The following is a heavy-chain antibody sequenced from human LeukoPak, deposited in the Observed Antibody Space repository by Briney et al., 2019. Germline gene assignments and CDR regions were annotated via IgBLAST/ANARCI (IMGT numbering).Heavy chain of an antibody. CDR1: GDSVSSNTAA. D-gene: IGHD1-26*01. CDR3: ATDQMVRTGAGSRGSGTYYPLDY. V-gene: IGHV6-1*01. CDR2: TFYRSKWYN. J-gene: IGHJ4*02. Sequence: SQTLSLTCAISGDSVSSNTAAWNWIRQSPSRGLEWLGMTFYRSKWYNDYAPSVKSRITINPDTAKNQFSLQLNSVTPEDTAVYYCATDQMVRTGAGSRGSGTYYPLDYWGQGTLVTVSS.